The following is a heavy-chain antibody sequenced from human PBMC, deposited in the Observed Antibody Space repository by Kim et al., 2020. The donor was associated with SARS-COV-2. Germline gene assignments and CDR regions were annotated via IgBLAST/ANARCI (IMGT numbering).Heavy chain of an antibody. D-gene: IGHD6-19*01. Sequence: GGSLRLSCAASGFTFSSYAMSWVRQAPGKGLEWVSAISGSGGSTYYADSVKGRFTISRDNSKNTLYLQMNSLRAEDTAVYYCAKDVEQWLVLAHLFDYWGQGTLVTVSS. CDR1: GFTFSSYA. J-gene: IGHJ4*02. CDR2: ISGSGGST. V-gene: IGHV3-23*01. CDR3: AKDVEQWLVLAHLFDY.